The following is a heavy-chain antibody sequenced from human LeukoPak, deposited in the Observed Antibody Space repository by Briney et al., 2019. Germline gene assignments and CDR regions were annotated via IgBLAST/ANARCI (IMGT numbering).Heavy chain of an antibody. D-gene: IGHD6-13*01. CDR3: ARGRTAAAGPDEY. J-gene: IGHJ4*02. V-gene: IGHV5-51*01. CDR2: IYPGDSDT. Sequence: GESLKISCKVSGYGFTSYWIAWVRQMPGKGLEWMGIIYPGDSDTRYSPSFQGQVTISADKSISTAYLQWSSLKASDSAMYYCARGRTAAAGPDEYWGQGTLVTVSS. CDR1: GYGFTSYW.